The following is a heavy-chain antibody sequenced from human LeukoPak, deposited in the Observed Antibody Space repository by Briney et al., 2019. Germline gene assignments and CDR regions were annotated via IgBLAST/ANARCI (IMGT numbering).Heavy chain of an antibody. V-gene: IGHV1-18*01. CDR1: GYTFSTYG. J-gene: IGHJ3*01. CDR3: ARDLYYYGSGSYYDVFDV. Sequence: ASVKVSCKASGYTFSTYGISWVRQAPGQGLGWMGWISVYKGNTYYAQKLQGRVTMTTDTSTSTAYMELRSLRSDDTAIYYCARDLYYYGSGSYYDVFDVWGQGTMVTVSS. D-gene: IGHD3-10*01. CDR2: ISVYKGNT.